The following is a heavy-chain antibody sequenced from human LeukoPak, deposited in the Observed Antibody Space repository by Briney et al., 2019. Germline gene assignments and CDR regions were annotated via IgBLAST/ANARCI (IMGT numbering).Heavy chain of an antibody. J-gene: IGHJ5*02. D-gene: IGHD3-10*01. CDR1: GGTFSSYA. Sequence: SVKVSCKASGGTFSSYAISWVRQAPGQGLEWMGGIIPIFGAANYAQKFQGRVTITADESTSTAYMELSSVRSEDTAVYYCARAPFNRITMVRGVIGWFDPWGQGTLVTVSS. V-gene: IGHV1-69*13. CDR2: IIPIFGAA. CDR3: ARAPFNRITMVRGVIGWFDP.